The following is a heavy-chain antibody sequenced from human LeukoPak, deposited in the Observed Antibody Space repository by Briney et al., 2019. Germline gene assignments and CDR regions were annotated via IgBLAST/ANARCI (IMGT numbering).Heavy chain of an antibody. CDR1: GYSISSGYY. Sequence: SETLSLTCAVSGYSISSGYYWGWIRQPPGKGQEWIGSIYHSGSTYYNPSLKSRVTISVDTSKNQFSLKLSSVTAADTAVYYCARGVVVISSGDYWGQGTLVTVSS. CDR2: IYHSGST. CDR3: ARGVVVISSGDY. V-gene: IGHV4-38-2*01. J-gene: IGHJ4*02. D-gene: IGHD3-22*01.